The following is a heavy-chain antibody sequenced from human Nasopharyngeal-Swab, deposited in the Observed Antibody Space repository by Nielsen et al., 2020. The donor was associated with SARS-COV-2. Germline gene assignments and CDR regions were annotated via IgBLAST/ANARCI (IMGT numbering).Heavy chain of an antibody. D-gene: IGHD3-3*01. J-gene: IGHJ6*02. CDR1: GFTFSSYS. CDR2: ISSSSSTI. V-gene: IGHV3-48*04. Sequence: LKISCAASGFTFSSYSMNWVRQAPGKGLEWVSYISSSSSTIYYADSVKGRFTISRDNAKNSLYLQMNSLRAEDTAVYYCARWSGYYYYYGVDVWGQGTTVTVSS. CDR3: ARWSGYYYYYGVDV.